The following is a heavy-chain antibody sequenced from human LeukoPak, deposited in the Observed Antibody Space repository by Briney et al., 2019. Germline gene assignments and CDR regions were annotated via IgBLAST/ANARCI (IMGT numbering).Heavy chain of an antibody. V-gene: IGHV4-31*03. Sequence: SETLSLTCTVSGGSISSGGYYWSWIRQHPGKGLEWIGYIYYSGSTYYNPSLKSRVTIPVDTSKNQFSLKLSSVTAADTAVYYCARDSTEDYFDYWGQGTLVTVSS. CDR3: ARDSTEDYFDY. J-gene: IGHJ4*02. CDR2: IYYSGST. CDR1: GGSISSGGYY.